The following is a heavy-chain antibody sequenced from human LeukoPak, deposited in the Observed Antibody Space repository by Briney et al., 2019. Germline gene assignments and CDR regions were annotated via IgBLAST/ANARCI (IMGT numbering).Heavy chain of an antibody. CDR3: ARAPTTSTPADY. V-gene: IGHV3-7*01. CDR1: GFTFSNDW. CDR2: INKDGSKK. Sequence: GGSLRLSCASSGFTFSNDWMTWVRQAQGKGLEWVANINKDGSKKNYVDSVKGRFTISRDNSKNSLFLQMNSLRAEDTAVYYCARAPTTSTPADYWGQGTLVTVSS. D-gene: IGHD1-1*01. J-gene: IGHJ4*02.